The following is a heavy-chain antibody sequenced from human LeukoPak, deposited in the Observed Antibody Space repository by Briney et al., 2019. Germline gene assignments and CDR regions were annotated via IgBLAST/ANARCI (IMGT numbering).Heavy chain of an antibody. CDR2: IYTSGST. V-gene: IGHV4-4*09. J-gene: IGHJ4*02. Sequence: SETLSLTCTVSGGSISSYYRSWIRQPPGKGLEWIGYIYTSGSTNYNPSPKSRVTISVDTSKNQFSLKLSSVTAADTAVYYCARRDCSSTSCYFSYWGQGTLVTVSS. D-gene: IGHD2-2*01. CDR3: ARRDCSSTSCYFSY. CDR1: GGSISSYY.